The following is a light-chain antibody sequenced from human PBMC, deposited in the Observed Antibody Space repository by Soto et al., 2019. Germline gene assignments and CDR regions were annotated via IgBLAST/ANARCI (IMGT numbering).Light chain of an antibody. CDR1: SSDVGAYNY. Sequence: QAVLTQPRSVSGSPGQSVTISCTGTSSDVGAYNYVSWFQQRPGKAPKLIIYYVNERPSGVPDRFSASKSGNTASLTISGLQAEDEADYYCCSCAGSFTWVFGGGTKLTVL. V-gene: IGLV2-11*01. CDR2: YVN. CDR3: CSCAGSFTWV. J-gene: IGLJ3*02.